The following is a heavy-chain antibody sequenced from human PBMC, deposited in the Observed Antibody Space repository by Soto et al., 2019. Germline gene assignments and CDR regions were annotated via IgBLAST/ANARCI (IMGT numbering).Heavy chain of an antibody. J-gene: IGHJ4*02. CDR3: ARDWVFWGAFGELFPNEGLY. CDR1: GFTFSSYG. V-gene: IGHV3-33*01. D-gene: IGHD3-10*01. CDR2: IWYDGSNK. Sequence: GGSLRLSCAASGFTFSSYGMHWVRQAPGKGLEWVAVIWYDGSNKYYADSVKGRFTISRDNSKNTLYLQMNSLRAEDTAVYYCARDWVFWGAFGELFPNEGLYWGQGTLVTVSS.